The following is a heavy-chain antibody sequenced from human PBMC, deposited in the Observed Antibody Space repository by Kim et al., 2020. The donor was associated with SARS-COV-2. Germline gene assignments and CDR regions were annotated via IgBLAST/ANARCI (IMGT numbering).Heavy chain of an antibody. V-gene: IGHV1-18*01. CDR3: ARAGVEYFWSGYYSYWFDP. Sequence: ASVKVSCKASGYTFTSYGISWVRQAPGQGLEWMGWISAYNGNTNYAQKLQGRVTMTTDTSTGTAYMELRSLRSDDTAGYYCARAGVEYFWSGYYSYWFDPWGQGTLVTVSS. D-gene: IGHD3-3*01. J-gene: IGHJ5*02. CDR2: ISAYNGNT. CDR1: GYTFTSYG.